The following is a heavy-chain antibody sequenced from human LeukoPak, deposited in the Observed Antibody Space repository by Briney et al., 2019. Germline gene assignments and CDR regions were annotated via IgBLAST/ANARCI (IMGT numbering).Heavy chain of an antibody. CDR1: GGTFNKYS. V-gene: IGHV1-69*06. D-gene: IGHD6-13*01. CDR2: IIPMFVTA. CDR3: ARDDFSSALAFDI. Sequence: GSSVKVSCKASGGTFNKYSISWVRQAPGQGPEWMGGIIPMFVTANYAQKFQGRLTITADKSTSTAYMELSSLRSEDTAVYYCARDDFSSALAFDIWGQGTMVTVSS. J-gene: IGHJ3*02.